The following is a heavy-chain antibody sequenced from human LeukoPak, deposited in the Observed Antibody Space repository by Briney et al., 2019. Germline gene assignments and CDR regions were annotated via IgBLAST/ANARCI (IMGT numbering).Heavy chain of an antibody. D-gene: IGHD6-13*01. Sequence: SETLSLTCTVSGGSISSYYWSWIRQPPGKGLEWIGYIYYSGSTNYNPSLKSRVTISVDTSKNQFSLKLSSVTAADTAVYYCARGLGIAAAGSWGQGTLVTVSS. CDR1: GGSISSYY. CDR2: IYYSGST. J-gene: IGHJ4*02. V-gene: IGHV4-59*01. CDR3: ARGLGIAAAGS.